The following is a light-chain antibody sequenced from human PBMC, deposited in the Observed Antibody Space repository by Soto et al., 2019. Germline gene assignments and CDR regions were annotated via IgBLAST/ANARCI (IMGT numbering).Light chain of an antibody. V-gene: IGLV2-11*01. CDR1: SSDVGGYSH. J-gene: IGLJ2*01. CDR3: CSFAGTYTI. CDR2: DVT. Sequence: QSALTQPRSVSGSPGQSVTISCTGSSSDVGGYSHVSWFQQHPGKAPKLMIYDVTKRLSGVPDRFSGSKSGNTASLTISGLQAEDESDYYCCSFAGTYTIFGGGTKLTVL.